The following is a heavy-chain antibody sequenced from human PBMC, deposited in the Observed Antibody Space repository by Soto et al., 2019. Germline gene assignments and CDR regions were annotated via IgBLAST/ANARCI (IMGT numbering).Heavy chain of an antibody. J-gene: IGHJ4*02. CDR1: GFTFSSYW. D-gene: IGHD1-26*01. CDR3: ARDREWELPGY. CDR2: INSDRSTT. Sequence: EVQLVESGGGLVQPGGSLRLSCAASGFTFSSYWMHWVRQAPGKGLVWVSRINSDRSTTNYADSVKGRFTISRDNAKNTLYLQMNSLRAEDTAVYYCARDREWELPGYWGQGTLVTVSS. V-gene: IGHV3-74*01.